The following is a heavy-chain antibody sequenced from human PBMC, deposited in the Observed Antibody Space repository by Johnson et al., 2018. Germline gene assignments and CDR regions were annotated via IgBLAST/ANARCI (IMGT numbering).Heavy chain of an antibody. Sequence: VQLVQSGGGLVQPVGSLRLSCEASAFAFSSFWMSWVRQAPGKGLVWVANINEDGSERDYVDSVKGRFTIPRYNAKNSLYLQMNSLRAEDKAVYYCARERHVPVAGAYNYPYMDVWGKGTTVTVSS. CDR2: INEDGSER. CDR3: ARERHVPVAGAYNYPYMDV. J-gene: IGHJ6*03. D-gene: IGHD6-19*01. CDR1: AFAFSSFW. V-gene: IGHV3-7*01.